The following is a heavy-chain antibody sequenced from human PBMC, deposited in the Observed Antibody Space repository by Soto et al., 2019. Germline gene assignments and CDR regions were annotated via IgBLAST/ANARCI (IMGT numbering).Heavy chain of an antibody. J-gene: IGHJ4*02. CDR1: GFTFSSYG. D-gene: IGHD3-3*01. V-gene: IGHV3-30*18. CDR2: ISYDGSNK. Sequence: PGGSLRLSCAASGFTFSSYGMHWVRQAPGKGLEWVAVISYDGSNKYYADSVKGRFTISRDNSKNTLYLQMNSLRAEDTAVYYCAKGVYDFWSGYYVGGHVSNDDYWGQGTLVTVSS. CDR3: AKGVYDFWSGYYVGGHVSNDDY.